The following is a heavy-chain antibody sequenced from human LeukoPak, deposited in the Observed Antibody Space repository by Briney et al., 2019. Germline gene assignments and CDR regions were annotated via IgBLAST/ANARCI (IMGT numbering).Heavy chain of an antibody. J-gene: IGHJ4*02. CDR1: GGSISSYY. CDR3: ARMGGYSGYATH. Sequence: SETLSLTCTVSGGSISSYYWSWIRQPPGKGLEWIGYILYSGTTNSNPSLKSRVNISLDTSNDQISLKLTSVTAADTAVYFCARMGGYSGYATHWGQGILVTVSS. D-gene: IGHD5-12*01. CDR2: ILYSGTT. V-gene: IGHV4-59*08.